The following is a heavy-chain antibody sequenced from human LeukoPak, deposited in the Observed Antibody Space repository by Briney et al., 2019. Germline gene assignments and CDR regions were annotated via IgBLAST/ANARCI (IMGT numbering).Heavy chain of an antibody. Sequence: ASVKVSCKASGYTFTGYYMHWVRQAPGQGLEWMGRINPNSVGTNYAQKFQGRVTMTRDTSISTAYMELSRLRSDDTAAYYCARGPGWDGSYYVVRSMGNWFDPWGQGTLVTVSS. J-gene: IGHJ5*02. CDR3: ARGPGWDGSYYVVRSMGNWFDP. CDR1: GYTFTGYY. D-gene: IGHD1-26*01. V-gene: IGHV1-2*06. CDR2: INPNSVGT.